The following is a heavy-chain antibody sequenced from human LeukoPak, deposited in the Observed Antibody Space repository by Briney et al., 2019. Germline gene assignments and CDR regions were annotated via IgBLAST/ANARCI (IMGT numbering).Heavy chain of an antibody. D-gene: IGHD6-6*01. V-gene: IGHV4-59*08. J-gene: IGHJ4*02. CDR3: ARHRAYSSSSPFDY. CDR1: GGSISSLY. CDR2: IYYTGST. Sequence: SETLSLTCGVSGGSISSLYWSWIRQPPGKGLEWIGYIYYTGSTNNNPSLKSRVTMFVDMSKNQFSLRLSSVTAADTAVYYCARHRAYSSSSPFDYWGQGTLVTVSS.